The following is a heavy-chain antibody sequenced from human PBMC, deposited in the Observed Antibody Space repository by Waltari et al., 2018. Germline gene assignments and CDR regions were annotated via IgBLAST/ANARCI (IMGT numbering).Heavy chain of an antibody. V-gene: IGHV4-39*01. Sequence: QLQLQESGPGLVKPSETLSLTCTVSGGSISSSSYYWGWIRQPPGKGLEWIGSIYYSGSTYSNPSLKSRVTISVDTSKNQFSLKLSSVTAADTAVYYCARSTVTTLEYYFDYWGQGTLVTVSS. J-gene: IGHJ4*02. CDR2: IYYSGST. D-gene: IGHD4-17*01. CDR1: GGSISSSSYY. CDR3: ARSTVTTLEYYFDY.